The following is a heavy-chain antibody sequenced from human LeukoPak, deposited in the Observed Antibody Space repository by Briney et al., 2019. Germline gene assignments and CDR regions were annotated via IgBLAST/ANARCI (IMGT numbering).Heavy chain of an antibody. Sequence: GGSLRLSCAASGFTFSSYWMSWVRQAPGRGLEWVANIKQDGSEKYYVDSVKGRFTISRDNAKNSLYLQMNSLRAEDTAVYYCETEDYYDSSGYYFDYWGQGTLVTVSS. V-gene: IGHV3-7*01. J-gene: IGHJ4*02. CDR3: ETEDYYDSSGYYFDY. CDR2: IKQDGSEK. CDR1: GFTFSSYW. D-gene: IGHD3-22*01.